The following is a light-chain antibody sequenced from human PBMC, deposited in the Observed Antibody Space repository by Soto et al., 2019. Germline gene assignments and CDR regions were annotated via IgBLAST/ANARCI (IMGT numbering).Light chain of an antibody. CDR2: WAS. CDR1: QSILTTNKNY. V-gene: IGKV4-1*01. Sequence: SPDSVAVSLGERATINCKSIQSILTTNKNYLAWFQQKPGQPPKLLIYWASTRKSGVPDRFSGSGSGTDFTLTISSLQTEDVAVYYCRQYHSDPITFGQGTRLEI. J-gene: IGKJ5*01. CDR3: RQYHSDPIT.